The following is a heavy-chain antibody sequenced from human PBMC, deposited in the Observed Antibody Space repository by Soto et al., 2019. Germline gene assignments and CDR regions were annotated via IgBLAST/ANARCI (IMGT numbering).Heavy chain of an antibody. CDR3: ARGSGFGDPYYYYGMDV. V-gene: IGHV3-33*01. D-gene: IGHD3-10*01. CDR1: GFTFSSYG. Sequence: GGSLRLSCAASGFTFSSYGMHWVRQAPGKGLEWVAVIWYDGSNKYYADSVKGRFTISRDNSKNTLYLQMNSLRAEDTAVYYCARGSGFGDPYYYYGMDVGGQGTTVTVS. CDR2: IWYDGSNK. J-gene: IGHJ6*02.